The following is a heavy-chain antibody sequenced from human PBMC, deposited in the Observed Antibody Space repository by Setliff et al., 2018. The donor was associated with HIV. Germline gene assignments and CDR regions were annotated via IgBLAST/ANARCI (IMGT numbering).Heavy chain of an antibody. CDR1: GFTFSSYG. CDR3: ARGPNRYSGTYSYYYYMDV. D-gene: IGHD1-26*01. V-gene: IGHV3-30*02. Sequence: GGSLRLSCAASGFTFSSYGMHWVRQAPGKGLEWVAFIRYDGSNKYYADSVKGRFTISRDNSKNTLFLQLNTLRPEDTAVYYCARGPNRYSGTYSYYYYMDVWGKGTTVTVSS. CDR2: IRYDGSNK. J-gene: IGHJ6*03.